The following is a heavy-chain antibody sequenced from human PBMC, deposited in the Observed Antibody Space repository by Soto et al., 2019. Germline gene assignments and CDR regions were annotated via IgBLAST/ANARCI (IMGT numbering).Heavy chain of an antibody. J-gene: IGHJ5*02. V-gene: IGHV1-18*01. CDR3: ARDWEDIVVVPAATYNWFDP. CDR1: GYTFTSYG. CDR2: ISAYNGNT. D-gene: IGHD2-2*01. Sequence: GASVKVSCKASGYTFTSYGISWVRQAPGQGLEWMGWISAYNGNTNYAQKLQGRVTMTTDTSTSTAYMELRSLRSDDTAVYYCARDWEDIVVVPAATYNWFDPWGQGTLVTGSS.